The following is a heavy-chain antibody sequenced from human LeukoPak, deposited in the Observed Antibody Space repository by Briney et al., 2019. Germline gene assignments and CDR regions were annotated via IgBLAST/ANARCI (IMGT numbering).Heavy chain of an antibody. CDR1: GGSIGSSSNDY. V-gene: IGHV4-61*05. D-gene: IGHD2-15*01. CDR2: IYDSGGT. CDR3: ARGSCSGGSCYPTYGMDV. J-gene: IGHJ6*02. Sequence: SETLSLTCSVSGGSIGSSSNDYWTWIRQPPGNGLEWIGYIYDSGGTNYNPSLQSRGTISVDTSKNQFSLKLSSVTAADTAVYYCARGSCSGGSCYPTYGMDVWGQGTTVTVSS.